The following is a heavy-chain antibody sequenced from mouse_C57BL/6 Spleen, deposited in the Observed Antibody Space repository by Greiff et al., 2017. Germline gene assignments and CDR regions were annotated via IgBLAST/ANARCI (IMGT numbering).Heavy chain of an antibody. J-gene: IGHJ3*01. CDR3: TRGGYDYDGFAY. D-gene: IGHD2-4*01. CDR2: IDPETGGT. Sequence: QVQLQQSGAELVRPGASVTLSCKASGYTFTDYEMHWVKQTPVHGLEWIGAIDPETGGTAYNQKFKGKAKLTADKSSSTAYMELRSLTSEDSAVDYCTRGGYDYDGFAYWGQGTLVTVSA. V-gene: IGHV1-15*01. CDR1: GYTFTDYE.